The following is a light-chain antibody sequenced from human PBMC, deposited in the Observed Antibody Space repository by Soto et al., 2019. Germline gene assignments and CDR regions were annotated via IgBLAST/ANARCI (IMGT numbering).Light chain of an antibody. Sequence: DIQMTQSPSSLSASVGDRVTITCQASQDISNYLNWYQQEPGKAPKLLIYDASNLETGVPSRFSGSGSGTDFTFTISSLQPEDIATYYCQQYANLPPYTFGQGTKLEIK. J-gene: IGKJ2*01. V-gene: IGKV1-33*01. CDR1: QDISNY. CDR2: DAS. CDR3: QQYANLPPYT.